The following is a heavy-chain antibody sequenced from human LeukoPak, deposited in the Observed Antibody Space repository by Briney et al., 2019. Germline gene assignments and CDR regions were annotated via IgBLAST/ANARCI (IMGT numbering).Heavy chain of an antibody. V-gene: IGHV3-11*04. J-gene: IGHJ6*03. Sequence: GGSLRLSCAASGFTFSDYYMSWIRQAPGKGLEWVSYISSSGSTIYYADSVKGRFTISRDNAKNSLYLQMNSLRAEDTAVYYCAKTQTIFGVVTLYYMDVWGKGTTVTVSS. CDR3: AKTQTIFGVVTLYYMDV. CDR1: GFTFSDYY. CDR2: ISSSGSTI. D-gene: IGHD3-3*01.